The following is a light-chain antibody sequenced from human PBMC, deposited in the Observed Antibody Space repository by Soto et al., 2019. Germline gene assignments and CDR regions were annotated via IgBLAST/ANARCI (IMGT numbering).Light chain of an antibody. CDR1: QSVRNNY. V-gene: IGKV3-20*01. CDR2: GAS. Sequence: EIVLTQSPGTLSLSPGERATLSCRASQSVRNNYLAWYQQKPGQAPRLLIYGASSRATGIPDRFSGSGSGSDFTLTISRLQPEDFAVYYCQHYGSSRWTFGRGTKVEIK. CDR3: QHYGSSRWT. J-gene: IGKJ1*01.